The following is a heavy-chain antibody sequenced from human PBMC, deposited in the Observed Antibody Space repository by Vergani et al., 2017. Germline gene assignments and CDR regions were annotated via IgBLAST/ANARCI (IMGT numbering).Heavy chain of an antibody. J-gene: IGHJ6*02. V-gene: IGHV4-34*01. CDR1: GGSFSGYY. Sequence: QVQLQQWGAGRLKPSETLSLTCAVYGGSFSGYYWSWIRQPPGKGLEWSGEINHSGSTNYNPSLKSRVTISVDTSKNQFSLKLSSVTAADTAVYYCARGRCYYDSRGWRYYYYYYGMDVWGQGTTVTVSS. CDR3: ARGRCYYDSRGWRYYYYYYGMDV. D-gene: IGHD3-22*01. CDR2: INHSGST.